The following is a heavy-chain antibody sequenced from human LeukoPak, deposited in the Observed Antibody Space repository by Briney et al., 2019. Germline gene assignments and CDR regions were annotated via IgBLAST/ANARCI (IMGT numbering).Heavy chain of an antibody. V-gene: IGHV4-39*01. J-gene: IGHJ4*02. D-gene: IGHD6-13*01. CDR2: FYYSGST. CDR3: ARLVVSSWYHEVLRGRDY. Sequence: PSETLSLTCTVSGGSISSRPYSWGWIRQPPGKGLEWLGRFYYSGSTYYKPSLKSRVTISVDTSKNQFSLKLRSVTAADTAVYYCARLVVSSWYHEVLRGRDYWGQGTLVTVSS. CDR1: GGSISSRPYS.